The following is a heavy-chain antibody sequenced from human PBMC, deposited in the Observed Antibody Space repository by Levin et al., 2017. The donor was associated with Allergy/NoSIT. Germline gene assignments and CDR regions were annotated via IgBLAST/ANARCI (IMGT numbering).Heavy chain of an antibody. CDR2: IKSETDGGTT. D-gene: IGHD3-9*01. CDR1: GFTLRNAW. V-gene: IGHV3-15*01. Sequence: LSLTCVASGFTLRNAWMSWVRQAPGTGLEWVGLIKSETDGGTTNYAAPVKGRFTISRDDSENTLYLQMNSLKTEDTAVYYCVTRLVPNWGQGTLVTVSS. J-gene: IGHJ4*02. CDR3: VTRLVPN.